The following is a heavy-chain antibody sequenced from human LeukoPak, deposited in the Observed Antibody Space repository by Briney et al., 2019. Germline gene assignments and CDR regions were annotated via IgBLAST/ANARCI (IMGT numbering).Heavy chain of an antibody. V-gene: IGHV3-30*04. CDR2: ISYDGSNK. CDR1: GFTFSSYA. J-gene: IGHJ4*02. Sequence: PGGSLRLSCAASGFTFSSYAMHWVRQAPGKGLEWVAVISYDGSNKYYADSVKGRFTISRDNSKNTLYLQMNSLRAEDTAVYYCARDFGEYYYDSSGSRGGQRTLVTVSS. D-gene: IGHD3-22*01. CDR3: ARDFGEYYYDSSGSR.